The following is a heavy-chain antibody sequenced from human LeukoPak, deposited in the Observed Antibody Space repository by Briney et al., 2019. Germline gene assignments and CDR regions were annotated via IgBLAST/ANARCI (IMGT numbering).Heavy chain of an antibody. CDR1: GFTFSSYE. CDR2: ISSSGSTI. Sequence: PGGSLRLSCAASGFTFSSYEMKWVRQAPGKGLGWVSYISSSGSTISCAESVKGRFTTSRVNAKNSLYLQRTSLRSEDTAVYYCARGPSYYDILTAFPVGPLGMPIWSQGTMVTVSS. D-gene: IGHD3-9*01. J-gene: IGHJ3*02. V-gene: IGHV3-48*03. CDR3: ARGPSYYDILTAFPVGPLGMPI.